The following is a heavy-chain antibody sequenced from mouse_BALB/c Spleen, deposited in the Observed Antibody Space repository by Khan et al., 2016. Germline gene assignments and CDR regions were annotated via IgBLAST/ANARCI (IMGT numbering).Heavy chain of an antibody. CDR2: INPSNGRT. CDR1: GYTFTSYW. Sequence: QVQLQQPGAELVKPGASVKLSCKASGYTFTSYWMHWLKQRPGQGLEWFGDINPSNGRTNYDEKFKTKATLTVDKSSSPAYMQLSSLTSEDSAVSNCSRGRPNCDYFDYWGQGTTVTVSS. D-gene: IGHD4-1*01. V-gene: IGHV1S81*02. CDR3: SRGRPNCDYFDY. J-gene: IGHJ2*01.